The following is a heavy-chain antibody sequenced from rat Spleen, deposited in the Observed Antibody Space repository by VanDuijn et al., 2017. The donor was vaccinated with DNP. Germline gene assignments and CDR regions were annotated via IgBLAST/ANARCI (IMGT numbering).Heavy chain of an antibody. Sequence: EVQLVETGGGLVQPGRSLKLSCVASGFTFSSYWMYWIRQAPGKGLEWVASINTDGGSTYYPDSVKGRFTISRDNAENTVYLQMNSLRSEDTATYYCAKDRVMVIITPYWYFDFWGPGTMVTVSS. J-gene: IGHJ1*01. V-gene: IGHV5-58*01. CDR1: GFTFSSYW. CDR3: AKDRVMVIITPYWYFDF. D-gene: IGHD1-12*03. CDR2: INTDGGST.